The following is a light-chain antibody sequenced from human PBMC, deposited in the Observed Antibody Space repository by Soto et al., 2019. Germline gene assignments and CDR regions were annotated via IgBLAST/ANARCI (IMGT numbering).Light chain of an antibody. CDR3: NSYTSSSTIV. Sequence: QSVLTQPPSVSGAPGQRVTISCTGNSSNLGAGYDVHWYQQLPGAAPKLVIFGNRNRPSGVPERFSGSKSGTSASLAITGLQAEDEADYYCNSYTSSSTIVFGTGTKVTVL. CDR1: SSNLGAGYD. CDR2: GNR. J-gene: IGLJ1*01. V-gene: IGLV1-40*01.